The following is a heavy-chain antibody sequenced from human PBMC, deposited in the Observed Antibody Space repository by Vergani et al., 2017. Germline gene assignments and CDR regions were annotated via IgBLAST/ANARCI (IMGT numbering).Heavy chain of an antibody. CDR2: IKFDGSNQ. CDR1: GFTLSNYD. V-gene: IGHV3-30*02. D-gene: IGHD6-19*01. J-gene: IGHJ4*02. CDR3: AKHFSGWGIDY. Sequence: QVQLVESGGGVVQRGGSLRLSCATSGFTLSNYDMQWIRQGPGKGLEFVAFIKFDGSNQYYADSVKGRFTLSRDFSKNTLYLQMNSLRTDDTATYYCAKHFSGWGIDYWGQGTQVIVSS.